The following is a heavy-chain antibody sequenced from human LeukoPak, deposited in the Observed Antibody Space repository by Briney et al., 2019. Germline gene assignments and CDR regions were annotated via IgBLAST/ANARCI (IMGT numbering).Heavy chain of an antibody. CDR3: ARDGKSSSWYDY. CDR1: GFTFSSYS. CDR2: ISSSSSYI. J-gene: IGHJ4*02. Sequence: GGSLRLSCAASGFTFSSYSMNWVRQAPGKGLEWVSSISSSSSYIYYADPVKGRFTISRDNAKNSLYLQMNSLRAEDTAVYYCARDGKSSSWYDYWGQGTLVTVSS. D-gene: IGHD6-13*01. V-gene: IGHV3-21*01.